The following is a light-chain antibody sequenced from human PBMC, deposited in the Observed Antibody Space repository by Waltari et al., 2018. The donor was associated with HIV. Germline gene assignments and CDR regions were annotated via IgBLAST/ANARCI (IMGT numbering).Light chain of an antibody. V-gene: IGLV3-25*03. CDR1: AFPKQY. J-gene: IGLJ2*01. CDR2: KDS. CDR3: QSTDRSGTFVV. Sequence: SYELTQPPSVSVSPGQTARTTCSGDAFPKQYANWYQQKQGQAPVVVIYKDSERPSGIPERIAGSSSGTTVTLTISGVQAEDEADYYCQSTDRSGTFVVFGGGTKLTVL.